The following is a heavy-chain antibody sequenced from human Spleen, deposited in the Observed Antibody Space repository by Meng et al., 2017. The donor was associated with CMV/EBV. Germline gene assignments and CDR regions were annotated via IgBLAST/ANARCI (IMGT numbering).Heavy chain of an antibody. CDR3: ARDIGSSYYGGFDY. CDR2: IKEDGSEI. Sequence: AYGCRFSTYWRSWVRQTPGKGLEWVANIKEDGSEIHYVDSVKGRFTISRDNAKDSLFLQMNSLRAEDTAVYYCARDIGSSYYGGFDYWGQGTLVTVSS. D-gene: IGHD6-13*01. V-gene: IGHV3-7*03. J-gene: IGHJ4*02. CDR1: GCRFSTYW.